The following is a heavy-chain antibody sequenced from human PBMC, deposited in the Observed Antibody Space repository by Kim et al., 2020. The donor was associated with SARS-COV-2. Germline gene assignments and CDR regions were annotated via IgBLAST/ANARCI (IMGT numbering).Heavy chain of an antibody. Sequence: GGSTYYADSVKGRFTISRDNSKNTLYLQMNSLRAEDTAVYYCAKDGEYPEWGQGTLVTVSS. D-gene: IGHD7-27*01. J-gene: IGHJ4*02. CDR2: GGST. V-gene: IGHV3-23*01. CDR3: AKDGEYPE.